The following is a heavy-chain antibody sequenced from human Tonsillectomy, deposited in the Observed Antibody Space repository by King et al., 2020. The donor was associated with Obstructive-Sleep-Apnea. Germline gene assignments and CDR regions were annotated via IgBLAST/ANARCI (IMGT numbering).Heavy chain of an antibody. CDR3: ATGRRDGYNLFDY. D-gene: IGHD5-24*01. J-gene: IGHJ4*02. V-gene: IGHV3-23*04. CDR1: GFTFSSYA. CDR2: IMGSGGRT. Sequence: VQLVESGGGLVQPGGSLRLSCAASGFTFSSYAMSWVRQAPGKGREWVSVIMGSGGRTYYADSVKGRLTISRDNSKNTLYLQMNSLRAEDTAVYYCATGRRDGYNLFDYWGQGTLVTVSS.